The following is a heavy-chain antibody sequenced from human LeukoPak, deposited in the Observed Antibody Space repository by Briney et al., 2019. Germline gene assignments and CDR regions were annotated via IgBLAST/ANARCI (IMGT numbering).Heavy chain of an antibody. Sequence: GGSLRLSCAASGFTFSNYAMGWVRQAPGKGLEWVSAVSGSGGSTYYADSVKGRFTISRDNSKNTLYLQMNSLRAEDTAVYYCAKGLRYFDWPVDYWGQGTLVTVSS. CDR3: AKGLRYFDWPVDY. J-gene: IGHJ4*02. D-gene: IGHD3-9*01. CDR1: GFTFSNYA. CDR2: VSGSGGST. V-gene: IGHV3-23*01.